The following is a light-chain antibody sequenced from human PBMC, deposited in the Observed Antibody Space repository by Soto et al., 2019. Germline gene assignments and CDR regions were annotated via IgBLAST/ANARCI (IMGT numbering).Light chain of an antibody. Sequence: EIVLTQSPATLSLSPGERATLSCRASQSVSSYLAWYQQKPGQAPRLLIYDASNRATGIPDRFSGSGSGTDFTLTISSPEPEDFAVYYCQQRSNWPPTFGGGTKVEIK. CDR3: QQRSNWPPT. J-gene: IGKJ4*01. CDR1: QSVSSY. V-gene: IGKV3-11*01. CDR2: DAS.